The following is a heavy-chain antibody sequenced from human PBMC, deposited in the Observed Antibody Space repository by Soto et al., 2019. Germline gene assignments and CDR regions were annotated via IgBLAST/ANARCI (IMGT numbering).Heavy chain of an antibody. V-gene: IGHV3-11*06. CDR3: ARGSSSGWYSSGSYFDY. D-gene: IGHD6-19*01. J-gene: IGHJ4*02. CDR2: ISISSSYT. Sequence: GGSLRLSCAASGFTFSNYYISWIRQAPGKGLEWVSYISISSSYTNYADSVKGRFTISRDNAKNSLYLQMNSLRAEDTAVYYCARGSSSGWYSSGSYFDYWGQGTLVTVSS. CDR1: GFTFSNYY.